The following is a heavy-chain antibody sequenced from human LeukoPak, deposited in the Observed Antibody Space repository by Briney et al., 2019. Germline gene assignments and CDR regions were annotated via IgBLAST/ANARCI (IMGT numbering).Heavy chain of an antibody. J-gene: IGHJ4*02. D-gene: IGHD4-17*01. Sequence: AGGSLRLSCEASGFTFDENGMSWVRHAPGKGLEWVSGINRNGGSTTYADSVKGRFTISRDNAKKYLYLEMNSLRAEDTALYYCARDQFYYGFDYWGQGTLVTVS. CDR1: GFTFDENG. CDR2: INRNGGST. CDR3: ARDQFYYGFDY. V-gene: IGHV3-20*04.